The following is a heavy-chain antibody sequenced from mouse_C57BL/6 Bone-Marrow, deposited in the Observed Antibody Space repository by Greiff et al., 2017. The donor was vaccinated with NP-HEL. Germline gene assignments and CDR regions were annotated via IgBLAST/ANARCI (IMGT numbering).Heavy chain of an antibody. CDR3: ARSLYYYGSSSGYFDV. D-gene: IGHD1-1*01. CDR2: INPYNGGT. V-gene: IGHV1-19*01. J-gene: IGHJ1*03. CDR1: GYTFTDYY. Sequence: EVQLQQSGPVLVKPGASVKMSCKASGYTFTDYYMHWVKQSHGKSLEWIGVINPYNGGTSYNQKFKGKATLTVDKSSSTAYMELNSLTSEDSAVYYWARSLYYYGSSSGYFDVWGTGTTVTVSS.